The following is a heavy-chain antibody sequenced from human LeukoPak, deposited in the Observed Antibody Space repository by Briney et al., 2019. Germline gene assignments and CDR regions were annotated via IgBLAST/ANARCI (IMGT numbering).Heavy chain of an antibody. CDR1: GYPFTGYY. CDR3: ARDFRRNYFDP. J-gene: IGHJ5*02. Sequence: ASVKVSCKASGYPFTGYYIHWVRQAPGQGFEWMGWINSSIGDTSYAQKFQGRVTLTRDTSISTAYMELSSLTSDDTAVYYCARDFRRNYFDPWGQGTLVTVSS. CDR2: INSSIGDT. V-gene: IGHV1-2*02.